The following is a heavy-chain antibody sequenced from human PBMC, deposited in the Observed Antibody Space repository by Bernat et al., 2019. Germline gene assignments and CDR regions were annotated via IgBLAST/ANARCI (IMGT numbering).Heavy chain of an antibody. D-gene: IGHD2-2*01. CDR3: ARDHYCSSTSCYGPVDY. CDR2: ISSSSYI. Sequence: EVQLVESGGGLVKPGGSLRLSCAASGFTFSSYSMNWVRQAPGKGLEWVSSISSSSYIYYADSVKGRFTISRDNAKNSLYLQMNSLRAEDTAVYYCARDHYCSSTSCYGPVDYWGQGTLVTVSS. CDR1: GFTFSSYS. J-gene: IGHJ4*02. V-gene: IGHV3-21*01.